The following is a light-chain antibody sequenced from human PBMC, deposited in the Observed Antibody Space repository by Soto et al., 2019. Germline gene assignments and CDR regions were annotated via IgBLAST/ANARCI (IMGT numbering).Light chain of an antibody. Sequence: QSALTQPPSASGSPGQSVTISCTGTSSDIGGYNSVSWYQQHPGKAPRLMIYEVNKRPSGVPDRFSGSKSGYTASLTVSGLQTEDEADYYCSTWDDRLTGWVFGGGTKLTVL. CDR1: SSDIGGYNS. CDR3: STWDDRLTGWV. CDR2: EVN. J-gene: IGLJ3*02. V-gene: IGLV2-8*01.